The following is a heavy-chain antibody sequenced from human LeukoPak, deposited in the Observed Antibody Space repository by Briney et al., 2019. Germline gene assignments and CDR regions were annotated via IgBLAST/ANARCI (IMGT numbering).Heavy chain of an antibody. CDR2: IYGSGGST. J-gene: IGHJ4*02. CDR3: ARGKDHDFWNPFDH. D-gene: IGHD3-3*01. CDR1: GFTFSSYA. V-gene: IGHV3-23*01. Sequence: GGSLRLSCAASGFTFSSYAMSWVRQAPGKGLEWVSGIYGSGGSTYYADSVKGRFTISRDISKNTLYLQMDSLRAEDTAAYYCARGKDHDFWNPFDHWGQGTLVTVSS.